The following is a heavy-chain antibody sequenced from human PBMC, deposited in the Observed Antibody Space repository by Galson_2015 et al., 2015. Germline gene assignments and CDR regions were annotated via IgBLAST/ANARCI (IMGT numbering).Heavy chain of an antibody. CDR1: GFTFTKYG. Sequence: SLRLSCAASGFTFTKYGMTWVRQAPGKGLEWVSVISGDTRTIYYADSVKGRFSISRDNSKNTLFLQMNSLRAEDTATYFCVKERDGLFEDWGQGTLVAVSS. CDR3: VKERDGLFED. V-gene: IGHV3-23*01. J-gene: IGHJ4*02. CDR2: ISGDTRTI.